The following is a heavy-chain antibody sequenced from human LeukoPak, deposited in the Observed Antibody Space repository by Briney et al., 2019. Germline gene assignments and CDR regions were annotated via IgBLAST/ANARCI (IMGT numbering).Heavy chain of an antibody. CDR2: ISAYNGNT. CDR3: AARSFGVATSDY. D-gene: IGHD3-3*01. V-gene: IGHV1-18*01. Sequence: ASVKVSCKASGYTFTSYGISWVRQAPGQGLEWMGWISAYNGNTNYAQKLQGRVTMTTDTSTSTAYTELRSLRSDDTAVYYCAARSFGVATSDYWGQGTLVTVSS. J-gene: IGHJ4*02. CDR1: GYTFTSYG.